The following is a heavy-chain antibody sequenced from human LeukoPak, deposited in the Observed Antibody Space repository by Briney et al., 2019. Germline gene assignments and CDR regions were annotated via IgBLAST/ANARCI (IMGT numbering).Heavy chain of an antibody. V-gene: IGHV3-23*01. CDR1: GFTFSRSG. CDR3: AKDPMVRGLTYDN. CDR2: IGRTGGST. D-gene: IGHD3-10*01. Sequence: GGSLRLSSAASGFTFSRSGMTWVRQAPGKGLEWVSAIGRTGGSTYYADSVKGRFTISRDNSKNTLYLQMSSLRADDTAVYYCAKDPMVRGLTYDNWGQGTLVTVFS. J-gene: IGHJ4*02.